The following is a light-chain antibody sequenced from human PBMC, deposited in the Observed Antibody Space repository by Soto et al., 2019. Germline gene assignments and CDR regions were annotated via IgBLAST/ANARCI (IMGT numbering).Light chain of an antibody. CDR2: WAS. CDR3: QHYYNSPIT. V-gene: IGKV4-1*01. J-gene: IGKJ5*01. Sequence: IVMTQSPDSLAVSLGETTTITCKSSQSVLSSSNNWNYLAWFQQKPGQPPKALIYWASTRESGVPDRISVSGSGKDFTLTISSLPAEDVAVYYCQHYYNSPITFGQGTRLEIK. CDR1: QSVLSSSNNWNY.